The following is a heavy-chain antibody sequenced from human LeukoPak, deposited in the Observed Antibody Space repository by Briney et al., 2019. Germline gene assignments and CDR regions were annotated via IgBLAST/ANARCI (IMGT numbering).Heavy chain of an antibody. V-gene: IGHV3-7*01. CDR2: IKQDGSEK. D-gene: IGHD3-3*01. Sequence: GGSLRLSCVVSGFNFSNYWMSWVRQAPGKGLEWVANIKQDGSEKYYVDSVKGRFTISRDNAKNSLYLQMNSLRAEDTAVYYCARDMGTIFGASGPDWFDPWGQGTLVTVSS. CDR3: ARDMGTIFGASGPDWFDP. J-gene: IGHJ5*02. CDR1: GFNFSNYW.